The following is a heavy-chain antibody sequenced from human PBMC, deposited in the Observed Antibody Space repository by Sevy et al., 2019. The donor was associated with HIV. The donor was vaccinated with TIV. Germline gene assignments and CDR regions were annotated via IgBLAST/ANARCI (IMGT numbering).Heavy chain of an antibody. J-gene: IGHJ4*02. CDR3: AREGCTKPHDY. CDR2: LSFGCGKI. CDR1: GFTFNIYS. D-gene: IGHD2-8*01. Sequence: GGSLRLSCAASGFTFNIYSMSWVRQTPGKGLEWVATLSFGCGKINHADSVKGRFTMSRDDSKNAVYLQMNNLRVEDTAIYYCAREGCTKPHDYWGEGTLVTVSS. V-gene: IGHV3-23*01.